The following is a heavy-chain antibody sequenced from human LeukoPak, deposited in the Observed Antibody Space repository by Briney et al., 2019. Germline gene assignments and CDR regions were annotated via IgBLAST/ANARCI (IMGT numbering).Heavy chain of an antibody. V-gene: IGHV1-24*01. CDR2: FDPEDGET. CDR3: ATEGDCSSTSCYRRWFDP. Sequence: ASVKVSCKVSGYTLTELSMHWVRQAPGKGLGWMGGFDPEDGETIYAQKFQGRVTMTEDTSTDTAHMELSSLRSEDTAVYYCATEGDCSSTSCYRRWFDPWGQGTLVTVSS. CDR1: GYTLTELS. D-gene: IGHD2-2*01. J-gene: IGHJ5*02.